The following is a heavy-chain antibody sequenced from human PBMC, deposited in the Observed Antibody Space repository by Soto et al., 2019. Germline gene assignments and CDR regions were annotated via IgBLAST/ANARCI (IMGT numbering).Heavy chain of an antibody. CDR2: IRGNGDPP. CDR1: GFTFSSYA. Sequence: GGSLRLSCSASGFTFSSYAMHWVRQAPGKGLEYVSGIRGNGDPPFYADSVKGRFIISRDNSTNTLFLQMSSLSADDTAVYYCVKSRGGNNFDFFDWGQGALVTVSS. J-gene: IGHJ4*02. V-gene: IGHV3-64D*06. CDR3: VKSRGGNNFDFFD. D-gene: IGHD5-12*01.